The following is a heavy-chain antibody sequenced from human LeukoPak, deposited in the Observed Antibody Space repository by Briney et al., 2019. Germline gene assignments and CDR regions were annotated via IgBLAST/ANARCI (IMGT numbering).Heavy chain of an antibody. D-gene: IGHD3-10*01. CDR3: ATDKSITMVRGVLDY. J-gene: IGHJ4*02. CDR1: GYTLTELS. CDR2: FDPEDGET. V-gene: IGHV1-24*01. Sequence: ASAKVSCKVSGYTLTELSMHWVRQAPGKGLEWMGGFDPEDGETIYAQKFQGRVTMTEDTSTDTAYMELSSLRSEDTAVYYCATDKSITMVRGVLDYWGQGTLVTVSS.